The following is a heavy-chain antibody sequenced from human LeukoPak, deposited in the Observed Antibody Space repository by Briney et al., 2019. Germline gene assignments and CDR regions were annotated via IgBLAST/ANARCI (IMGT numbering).Heavy chain of an antibody. Sequence: GGSLRLSCAASGFTVSSNYMSWVRQAPGKGLEWVSVIYSGGSTYYADSVKGRFTISRDNSKSTLYLQMNSLRAEDTAVYYCARDGRGYSGYAWGQGTLVTVSS. V-gene: IGHV3-53*01. CDR1: GFTVSSNY. CDR3: ARDGRGYSGYA. J-gene: IGHJ4*02. CDR2: IYSGGST. D-gene: IGHD5-12*01.